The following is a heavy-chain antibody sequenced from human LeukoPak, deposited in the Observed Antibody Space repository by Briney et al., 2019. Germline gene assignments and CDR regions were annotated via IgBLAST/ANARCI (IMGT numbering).Heavy chain of an antibody. Sequence: SVTVSCKASGGTFSSYAISWVRQAPGQGLEWMGGIIPIFGTANYAQKFQGRVTITTDESTSTAYMELSSLRSEDTAVYYCARSENYGDYGTYYYYYMDVWGKGTTVTVSS. J-gene: IGHJ6*03. D-gene: IGHD4-17*01. V-gene: IGHV1-69*05. CDR2: IIPIFGTA. CDR3: ARSENYGDYGTYYYYYMDV. CDR1: GGTFSSYA.